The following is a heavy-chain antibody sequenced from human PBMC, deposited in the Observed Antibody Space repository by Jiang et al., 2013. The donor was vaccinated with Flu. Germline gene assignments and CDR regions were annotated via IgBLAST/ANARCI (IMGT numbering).Heavy chain of an antibody. V-gene: IGHV1-69-2*01. CDR2: DPEDGGT. J-gene: IGHJ6*03. CDR3: ATDRASGYYYMDV. Sequence: DPEDGGTIYAEKFQGRVTITADTSTDTAYMELSSLRSEDTAVYYCATDRASGYYYMDVWGKGTTVTVSS. D-gene: IGHD3-10*01.